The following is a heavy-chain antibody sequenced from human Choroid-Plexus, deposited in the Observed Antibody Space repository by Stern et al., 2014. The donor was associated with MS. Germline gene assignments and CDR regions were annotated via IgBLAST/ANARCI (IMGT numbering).Heavy chain of an antibody. V-gene: IGHV3-30*18. CDR2: ISYDGSDK. CDR3: AKDRQWSTYFFDY. J-gene: IGHJ4*02. Sequence: QVQLVESGGGVAQPGRPLILSCAASGFTFSNFGMPWVRQAPGKGLEWVALISYDGSDKYYADSVKGRFTIFRDNSKNPLYMHMNSLRAEDTAVYYCAKDRQWSTYFFDYWGQGSLVTVSS. CDR1: GFTFSNFG. D-gene: IGHD2-15*01.